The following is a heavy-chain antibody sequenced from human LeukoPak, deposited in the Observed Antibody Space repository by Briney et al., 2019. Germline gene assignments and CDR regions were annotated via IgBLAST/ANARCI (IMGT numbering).Heavy chain of an antibody. CDR2: IYTSGST. V-gene: IGHV4-61*02. CDR3: ARGQRYYYDSSGYNWFDP. D-gene: IGHD3-22*01. Sequence: SETLSLTCTVSGGSISSGSYYWSWLRQPAGTGLEWIGRIYTSGSTNYNPPLKSRVTISVDTSKNQFSLKLSSVTAADTAVYYCARGQRYYYDSSGYNWFDPWGQGTLVTVSS. CDR1: GGSISSGSYY. J-gene: IGHJ5*02.